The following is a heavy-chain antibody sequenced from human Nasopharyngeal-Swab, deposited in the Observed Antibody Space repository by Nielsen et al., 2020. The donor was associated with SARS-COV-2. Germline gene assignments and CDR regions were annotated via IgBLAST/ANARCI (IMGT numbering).Heavy chain of an antibody. V-gene: IGHV3-74*01. CDR2: INSDGTTT. J-gene: IGHJ6*04. D-gene: IGHD7-27*01. CDR1: GFTFNNYW. Sequence: GGSLRLSCTAYGFTFNNYWMDWVRQVPGKGLVWVSHINSDGTTTSYSDSVKGRFTTSRDNLKDTLYLQMNSLRAEDTAVYYCARSYWGAEDVWGKGTTVTVSS. CDR3: ARSYWGAEDV.